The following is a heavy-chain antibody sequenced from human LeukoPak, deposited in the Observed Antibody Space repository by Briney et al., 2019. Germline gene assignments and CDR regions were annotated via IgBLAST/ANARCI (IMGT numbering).Heavy chain of an antibody. CDR1: GFTFSDYW. V-gene: IGHV3-7*01. Sequence: GRSLRLSCAASGFTFSDYWMTWVRQAPGKGPEWGASIKEDGSEEYCVDSVKGRFTVSRDNAQKSLFLQMNSLRVEDTAVYYCATYKNWVAGDVWGQGTTVSVSS. CDR2: IKEDGSEE. J-gene: IGHJ6*02. CDR3: ATYKNWVAGDV. D-gene: IGHD7-27*01.